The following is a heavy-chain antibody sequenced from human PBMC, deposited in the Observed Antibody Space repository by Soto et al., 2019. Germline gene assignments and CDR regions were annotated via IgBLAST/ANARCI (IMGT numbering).Heavy chain of an antibody. CDR1: GFAFSHYG. D-gene: IGHD3-3*01. CDR3: ASLKGDFIA. V-gene: IGHV3-33*01. J-gene: IGHJ4*02. CDR2: IWYDGSDK. Sequence: QVQLVESGGGVVQPGRSLRLSCAASGFAFSHYGMHWVRQAPGKGMEWVAVIWYDGSDKDYADSVKGRFTISRDNSKNTLLLQMDSLRAEDTAVYYCASLKGDFIAWCQGTLVSVSS.